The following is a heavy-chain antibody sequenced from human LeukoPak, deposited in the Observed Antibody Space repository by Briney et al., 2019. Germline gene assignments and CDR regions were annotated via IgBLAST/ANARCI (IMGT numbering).Heavy chain of an antibody. CDR1: RLTFSSYA. V-gene: IGHV3-23*01. CDR2: ISGSGGSP. D-gene: IGHD3-9*01. CDR3: AKDLDRIPYNTYYDILTGYHFDY. Sequence: GGSLRLSSAPSRLTFSSYAMSSVSHAPRKGLEWVSGISGSGGSPYYADSAKGRFTISRDNSKNTLYRQMNSLRAEDTAVYYCAKDLDRIPYNTYYDILTGYHFDYWGQGTLVTVSS. J-gene: IGHJ4*02.